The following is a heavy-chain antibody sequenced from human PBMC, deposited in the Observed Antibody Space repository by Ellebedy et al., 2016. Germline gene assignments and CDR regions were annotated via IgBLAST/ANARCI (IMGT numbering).Heavy chain of an antibody. CDR2: IYYSGTT. D-gene: IGHD6-25*01. CDR1: GGSISSYY. Sequence: SETLSLTCSVSGGSISSYYWSWIRQPPGKGLEWIGYIYYSGTTNYNPSLKSRVTISVDTSKNQFSLKLGSVTAADTAVYYCARVAAYWGQGTLVAVSS. CDR3: ARVAAY. J-gene: IGHJ4*02. V-gene: IGHV4-59*08.